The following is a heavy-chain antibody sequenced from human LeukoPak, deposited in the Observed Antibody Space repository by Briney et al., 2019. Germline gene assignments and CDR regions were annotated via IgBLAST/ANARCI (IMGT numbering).Heavy chain of an antibody. Sequence: PGGSLRLSCAASGFTFSSYAMSWVRQAPGKGLEWVSGITGSGSGTYYADSVKGRFTISRDNSQNTLYLQMNTLRAEDTAVYYCAKVYSSGWYSYFDLWGRGTLATVSS. CDR1: GFTFSSYA. D-gene: IGHD6-19*01. J-gene: IGHJ2*01. V-gene: IGHV3-23*01. CDR2: ITGSGSGT. CDR3: AKVYSSGWYSYFDL.